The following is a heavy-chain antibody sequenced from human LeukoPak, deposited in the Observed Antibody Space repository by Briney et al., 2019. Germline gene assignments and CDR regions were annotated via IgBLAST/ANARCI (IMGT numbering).Heavy chain of an antibody. CDR1: GGSMNSYF. D-gene: IGHD2-21*01. CDR2: LHSRGSSNNNGGST. V-gene: IGHV4-4*08. J-gene: IGHJ4*02. CDR3: ARMDCSNVSCYLYY. Sequence: SETLSLTCTVSGGSMNSYFWSWIRQPPGKGLEWIGYLHSRGSSNNNGGSTNYNPSLKSRVTISVDTYKNQFSLKLSSVTAADTAVYCCARMDCSNVSCYLYYWGQGALVTVSS.